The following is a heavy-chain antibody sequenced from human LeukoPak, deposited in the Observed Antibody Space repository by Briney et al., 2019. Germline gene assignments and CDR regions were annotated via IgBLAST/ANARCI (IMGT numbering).Heavy chain of an antibody. CDR2: ISGSGSGGST. D-gene: IGHD3-10*01. Sequence: PGGSLRLSCAASGFTFSSSAMSWVRQAPGKGLEWVSNISGSGSGGSTCYADSVKGRFTISRDNAKNSLYLQMNSLRAEDTAVYYCAKVAVRGVTRYYYYMDVWGKGTTVTVSS. CDR1: GFTFSSSA. V-gene: IGHV3-23*01. J-gene: IGHJ6*03. CDR3: AKVAVRGVTRYYYYMDV.